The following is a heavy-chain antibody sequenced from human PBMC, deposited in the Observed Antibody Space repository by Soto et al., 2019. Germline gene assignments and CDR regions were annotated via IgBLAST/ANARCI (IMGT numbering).Heavy chain of an antibody. Sequence: GGSLRLSCVASGLTFGSRAMTWVPQAPGEGLQWVSTITDTGGDAKYADSVRGRFVISRDNSKKTLYLQMTSLTAEDSAMYYCARGSTDSYPGSRIFDFWGRGTLVTVS. CDR2: ITDTGGDA. J-gene: IGHJ4*02. CDR1: GLTFGSRA. CDR3: ARGSTDSYPGSRIFDF. D-gene: IGHD3-10*01. V-gene: IGHV3-23*01.